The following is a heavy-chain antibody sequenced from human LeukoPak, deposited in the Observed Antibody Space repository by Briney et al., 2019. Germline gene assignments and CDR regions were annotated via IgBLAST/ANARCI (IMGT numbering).Heavy chain of an antibody. CDR3: AREDRPYAFDI. D-gene: IGHD3-22*01. V-gene: IGHV1-69*13. CDR1: GGTFITDG. J-gene: IGHJ3*02. CDR2: IVPLFGAA. Sequence: SMKVSCKASGGTFITDGISWVRQAPGQGLEWMGGIVPLFGAAKYAQRFQGRVSIIADESTSTTYMELISLRSEDSAMYYCAREDRPYAFDIWGQGTMVTVSS.